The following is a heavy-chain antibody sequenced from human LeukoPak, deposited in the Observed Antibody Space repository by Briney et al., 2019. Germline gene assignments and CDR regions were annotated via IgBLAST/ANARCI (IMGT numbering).Heavy chain of an antibody. CDR3: ARVGSSCFLDY. D-gene: IGHD6-13*01. CDR2: IQQDGSEK. CDR1: GFTFSSYW. V-gene: IGHV3-7*03. Sequence: PGGSLRLSCAASGFTFSSYWMSWVRQAPGKGLEWVANIQQDGSEKYYVDSVKGRFTISRDNAKNSLYLQMNSLRAEDTAVYYWARVGSSCFLDYWGQGPLAPVSS. J-gene: IGHJ4*02.